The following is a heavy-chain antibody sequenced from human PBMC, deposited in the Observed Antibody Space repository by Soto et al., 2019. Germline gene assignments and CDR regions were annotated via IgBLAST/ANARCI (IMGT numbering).Heavy chain of an antibody. CDR3: ARSWVTGKGGIDV. D-gene: IGHD3-16*01. CDR2: INGYTGNT. V-gene: IGHV1-18*01. CDR1: GYAFTSYG. J-gene: IGHJ6*02. Sequence: WASVKVSCKASGYAFTSYGLSWVRQAPGQGLEWMGWINGYTGNTNYAQKFQGRVTMTTDTSTNTAYLDLWTLISDDTAVYYCARSWVTGKGGIDVWGQGTTVTVSS.